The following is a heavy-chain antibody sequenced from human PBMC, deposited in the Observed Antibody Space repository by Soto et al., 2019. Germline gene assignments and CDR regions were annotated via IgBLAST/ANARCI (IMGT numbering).Heavy chain of an antibody. Sequence: SETLSLTCTVSGCSVSSGSYYWSWIRRPPGKGLEWIGYIYYSGSTNYNPSLKSRVTISVDTSKNQFSLKLSSVTAADTAVYYCARVGWEDDSSGSFDYWGQGTLVTVSS. J-gene: IGHJ4*02. D-gene: IGHD3-22*01. CDR2: IYYSGST. V-gene: IGHV4-61*01. CDR1: GCSVSSGSYY. CDR3: ARVGWEDDSSGSFDY.